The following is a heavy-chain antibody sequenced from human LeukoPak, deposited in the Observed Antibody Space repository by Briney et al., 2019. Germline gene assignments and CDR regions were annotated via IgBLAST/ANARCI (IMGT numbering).Heavy chain of an antibody. V-gene: IGHV3-11*04. CDR3: ARVNSGSYYDAFDI. D-gene: IGHD1-26*01. Sequence: GGSLRLSCAASGFTFSDYYMGWIRQAPGKGLQWVSYISASGDTIYYADSVKGRFTISRDNAKNSLYLQMNSLRAEDTAVYYCARVNSGSYYDAFDIWGQGTMVTVSS. J-gene: IGHJ3*02. CDR1: GFTFSDYY. CDR2: ISASGDTI.